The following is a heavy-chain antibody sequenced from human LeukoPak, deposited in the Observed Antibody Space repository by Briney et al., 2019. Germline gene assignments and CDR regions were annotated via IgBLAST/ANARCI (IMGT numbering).Heavy chain of an antibody. D-gene: IGHD3-10*01. Sequence: PGGSLRLSCAASGFTFSGSAMHWVRQASGKGLEWVGRIRSKANSYATAYAASVKGRFTISRDDSKNTAYLQMNSLKTEDTAVYYCTRHPTGYYGSGSYFSWFDPWGQGTLVTVSS. J-gene: IGHJ5*02. CDR2: IRSKANSYAT. CDR3: TRHPTGYYGSGSYFSWFDP. V-gene: IGHV3-73*01. CDR1: GFTFSGSA.